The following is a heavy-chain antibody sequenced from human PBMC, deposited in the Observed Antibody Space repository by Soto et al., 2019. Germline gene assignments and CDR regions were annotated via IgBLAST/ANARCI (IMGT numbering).Heavy chain of an antibody. Sequence: QVQLVQSGAEVKKPGASVKVSCKASGYTFTTYAIHWVRQAPGQSLEWMGWINPGNGNTEYSQKFQGRVTITRDTSASTAYMELSSLGSEDTAVYYCAKDGSTHRYGHSNYTYWGQGTLVTVSS. CDR2: INPGNGNT. CDR3: AKDGSTHRYGHSNYTY. V-gene: IGHV1-3*01. J-gene: IGHJ4*02. D-gene: IGHD4-4*01. CDR1: GYTFTTYA.